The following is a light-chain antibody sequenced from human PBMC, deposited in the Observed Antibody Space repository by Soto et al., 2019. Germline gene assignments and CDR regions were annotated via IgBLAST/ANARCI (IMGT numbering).Light chain of an antibody. CDR3: QQYHSSPWT. CDR2: WAS. CDR1: QSVLFSSNNKNC. V-gene: IGKV4-1*01. J-gene: IGKJ1*01. Sequence: DIVMTQSPDSLAVSLGERATINCKSSQSVLFSSNNKNCLARYQQRPGQPPKLFIYWASTRESGVPDRFSGSGFVTDFTLTISSLQAEDVAVYYCQQYHSSPWTFGQGTKVEIK.